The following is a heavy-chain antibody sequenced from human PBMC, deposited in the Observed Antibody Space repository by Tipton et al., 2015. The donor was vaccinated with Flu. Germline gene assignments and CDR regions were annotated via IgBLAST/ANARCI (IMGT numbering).Heavy chain of an antibody. CDR1: GYTFTSYG. V-gene: IGHV1-18*01. Sequence: QVQLVQSGAEVKKPGASVKVSCKASGYTFTSYGISWVRQAPGQGLEWMGWISAYNGNTNYAQKLQGRVTMTTDTSTSTAYMELRSLRSDDTAVYYCAGDGYSSSWYQLYYYYYGMDVWGQGTTVTVSS. CDR3: AGDGYSSSWYQLYYYYYGMDV. D-gene: IGHD6-13*01. CDR2: ISAYNGNT. J-gene: IGHJ6*02.